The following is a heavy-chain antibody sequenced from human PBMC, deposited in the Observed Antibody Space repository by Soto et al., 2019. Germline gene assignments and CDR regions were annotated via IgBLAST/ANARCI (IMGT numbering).Heavy chain of an antibody. Sequence: PGGSLSLSCAASGFTFSSYVMHWVLQAQGKGLEWVAVISYDGSNKYYADSVKGRFTISRDNSKNTLYLQMNSLRAEDTAVYYCASRYCSGGSCYSGPFDYWGQGTLVTVSS. CDR2: ISYDGSNK. V-gene: IGHV3-30-3*01. CDR3: ASRYCSGGSCYSGPFDY. J-gene: IGHJ4*02. D-gene: IGHD2-15*01. CDR1: GFTFSSYV.